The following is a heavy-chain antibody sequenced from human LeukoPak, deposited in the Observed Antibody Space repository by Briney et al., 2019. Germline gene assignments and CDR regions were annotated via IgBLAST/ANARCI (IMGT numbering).Heavy chain of an antibody. CDR1: GGSISSYY. D-gene: IGHD6-19*01. V-gene: IGHV4-4*07. J-gene: IGHJ4*02. Sequence: PSETLSLTCTVSGGSISSYYWSWIRQPAGKGLEWIGRIYTSGSTNYNPSLKSRVTMSVDTSKNQFSLKLSSVTAADTAVYYCARSQIPYSSGWQSVLDYWGQGTLVTVSS. CDR2: IYTSGST. CDR3: ARSQIPYSSGWQSVLDY.